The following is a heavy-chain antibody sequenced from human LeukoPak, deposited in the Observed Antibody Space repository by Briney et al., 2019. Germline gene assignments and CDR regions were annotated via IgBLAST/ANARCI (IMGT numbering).Heavy chain of an antibody. CDR3: ARDIPFDY. J-gene: IGHJ4*02. V-gene: IGHV3-30-3*01. Sequence: GGSLRLSCAASGFTFSSYAMHWVRQAPGKGLEWVAVISYDGSNKYYADSVKGRFTISRDNSKNTLYLQMNSLRAEDTAVYYCARDIPFDYWGQGTLVTVSS. CDR2: ISYDGSNK. D-gene: IGHD2-21*01. CDR1: GFTFSSYA.